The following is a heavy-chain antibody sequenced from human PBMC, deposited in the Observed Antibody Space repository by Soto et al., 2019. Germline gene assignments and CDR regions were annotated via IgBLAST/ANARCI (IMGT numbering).Heavy chain of an antibody. D-gene: IGHD3-9*01. V-gene: IGHV1-18*04. CDR1: GYTFTSYG. Sequence: QVQLVQSGAEVKKPGASVKVSYKASGYTFTSYGISWVRQAPGQGLEWMGWISAYNGNTNYAQKLQGRVTMTTDTSTSTAYMELRSLRSDDTAVYYCARVPALRYFDNDAFDIWGQGTMVTVSS. J-gene: IGHJ3*02. CDR2: ISAYNGNT. CDR3: ARVPALRYFDNDAFDI.